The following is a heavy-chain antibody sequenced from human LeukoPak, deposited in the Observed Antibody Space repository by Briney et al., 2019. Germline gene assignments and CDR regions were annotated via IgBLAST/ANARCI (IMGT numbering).Heavy chain of an antibody. Sequence: PGGSLRLSCAASGFTFSSYAMSWVRQAPGKGLEWVSAISGSGGSTYYADSVKGRFTISRDNSKNTLYLQMNSLRAEDTAVYYCAKDGAVGYSSSWYNPPDAFDIWGQGTMVTVSS. CDR2: ISGSGGST. D-gene: IGHD6-13*01. J-gene: IGHJ3*02. CDR1: GFTFSSYA. CDR3: AKDGAVGYSSSWYNPPDAFDI. V-gene: IGHV3-23*01.